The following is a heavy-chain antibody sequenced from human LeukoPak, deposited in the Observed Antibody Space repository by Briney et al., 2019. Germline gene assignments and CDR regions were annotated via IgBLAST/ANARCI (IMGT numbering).Heavy chain of an antibody. J-gene: IGHJ4*02. V-gene: IGHV3-23*01. CDR2: ITGSGGST. D-gene: IGHD3-10*01. CDR3: AKGSSGSRPYYFDY. Sequence: PGGSLRLSCAASGFTFSNYAMSWVRQAPGKGLEWVSGITGSGGSTNYADSVKGRFTISRDSSKNTLYLQMNSLRVEDTAVYYCAKGSSGSRPYYFDYWGQGTLVTVSS. CDR1: GFTFSNYA.